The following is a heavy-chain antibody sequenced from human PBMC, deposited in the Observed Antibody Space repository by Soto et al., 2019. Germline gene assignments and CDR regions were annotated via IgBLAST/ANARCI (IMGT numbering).Heavy chain of an antibody. CDR3: ARDPYSSSWYGRNREGNWFDP. D-gene: IGHD6-13*01. CDR2: IKQDGSEK. Sequence: EVQLVESGGGLVQPGGSLRLSCAASGFTFSSYWMSWVRQAPGKGLEWVANIKQDGSEKYYVDSVKGRFTISRDNAKNSLYLQMNSLRAEDTAVYYCARDPYSSSWYGRNREGNWFDPWGQGTLVTVSS. J-gene: IGHJ5*02. CDR1: GFTFSSYW. V-gene: IGHV3-7*01.